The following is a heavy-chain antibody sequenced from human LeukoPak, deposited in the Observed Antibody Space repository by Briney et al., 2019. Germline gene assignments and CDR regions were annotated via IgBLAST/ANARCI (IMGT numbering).Heavy chain of an antibody. CDR2: INPNSGGT. J-gene: IGHJ6*03. CDR3: ARVPYSSRYYYYMDV. V-gene: IGHV1-2*02. Sequence: ASVKVSCKASGYTFTGYYMHWVRQAPGQGLEWMGWINPNSGGTNYAQKFQGRVTMTRDTSISTAYMELSRLRSDDTAVYYCARVPYSSRYYYYMDVWGKGTTVTIPS. CDR1: GYTFTGYY. D-gene: IGHD6-13*01.